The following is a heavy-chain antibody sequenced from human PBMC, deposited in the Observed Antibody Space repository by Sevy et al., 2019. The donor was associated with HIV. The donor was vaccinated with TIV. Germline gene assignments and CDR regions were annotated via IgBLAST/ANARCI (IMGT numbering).Heavy chain of an antibody. D-gene: IGHD4-17*01. J-gene: IGHJ4*01. Sequence: GGSLRLSCAASGFTFSSFGMHWVRQAPGKGLEWVAVIWFDGSNTYYADSVKGRFTISRDIAKKTLPLQMNSLRAEDTAVYYCARDLEFYDSGDYGPAFMPDFWGHGTLVTVSS. CDR2: IWFDGSNT. CDR1: GFTFSSFG. V-gene: IGHV3-33*01. CDR3: ARDLEFYDSGDYGPAFMPDF.